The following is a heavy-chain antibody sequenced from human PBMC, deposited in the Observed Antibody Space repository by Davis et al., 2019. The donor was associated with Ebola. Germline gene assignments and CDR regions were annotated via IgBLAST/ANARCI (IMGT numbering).Heavy chain of an antibody. CDR1: GYTFRIHA. J-gene: IGHJ4*02. Sequence: GESLKISCAASGYTFRIHAMTWVRQAPGKGLEWVSALSGSGGLSYYADSVKGRFTISRDNSKNTLYLQMDSLTAEDTAVYYCARGGETVTGTASHGMDVWGQGTLVTVSS. CDR3: ARGGETVTGTASHGMDV. V-gene: IGHV3-23*01. CDR2: LSGSGGLS. D-gene: IGHD1-14*01.